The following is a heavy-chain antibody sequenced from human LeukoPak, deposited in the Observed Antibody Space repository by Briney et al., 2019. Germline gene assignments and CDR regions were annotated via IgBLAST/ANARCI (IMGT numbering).Heavy chain of an antibody. Sequence: GGSLRLSCAASGFTFSSYAMYWVRQAPGKGLEWVASIWYDGSDKFYTDPVKGRFTISRDNSKNTLYLQMNSLRAEDTAVYYCAKDRAEKYALDYWGQGTLVTVSS. CDR2: IWYDGSDK. D-gene: IGHD2-2*01. V-gene: IGHV3-33*06. CDR1: GFTFSSYA. CDR3: AKDRAEKYALDY. J-gene: IGHJ4*02.